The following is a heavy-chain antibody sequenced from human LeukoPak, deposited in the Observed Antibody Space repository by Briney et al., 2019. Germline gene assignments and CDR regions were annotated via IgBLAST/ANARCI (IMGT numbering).Heavy chain of an antibody. CDR2: ISSSSSYI. J-gene: IGHJ5*02. CDR3: ARDGPIAVANGCWFDP. CDR1: GLTFSNYS. Sequence: GGSRRLSCAASGLTFSNYSMNWVRQAPGKGLEWVSSISSSSSYIYYADSVKGRFTISRDNAKNSLYLQMNSLRAEDTAVYYCARDGPIAVANGCWFDPWGQGTLVTVSS. D-gene: IGHD6-19*01. V-gene: IGHV3-21*01.